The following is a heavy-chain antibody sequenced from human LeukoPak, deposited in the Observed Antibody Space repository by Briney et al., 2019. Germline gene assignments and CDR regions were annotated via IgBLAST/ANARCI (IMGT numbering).Heavy chain of an antibody. V-gene: IGHV4-34*01. J-gene: IGHJ4*02. D-gene: IGHD3-22*01. CDR3: ARRITMIVVDLYFDY. CDR2: INHSGST. Sequence: PSETLSLTCAVYGRSFSGYYWSWIRQPPGKGLEWIGEINHSGSTNYNPSLKSRVTISVDTSKNQFSLKLSSVTAADTAVYYCARRITMIVVDLYFDYWGQGTLVTVSS. CDR1: GRSFSGYY.